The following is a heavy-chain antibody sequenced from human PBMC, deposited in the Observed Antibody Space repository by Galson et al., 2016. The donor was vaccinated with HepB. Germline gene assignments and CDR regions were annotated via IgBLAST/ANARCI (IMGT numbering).Heavy chain of an antibody. CDR1: GFSFSDYY. CDR3: ARDGGGTGGYYYYAMDV. V-gene: IGHV3-74*01. CDR2: IHSDGSTT. D-gene: IGHD1-14*01. Sequence: SLRLSCAASGFSFSDYYMSWVRQAPGKGLVWVSRIHSDGSTTSYADSVKGRFTISRENAENSLYLQMNSLRDEDTAVYYCARDGGGTGGYYYYAMDVWGQGTTVTVAS. J-gene: IGHJ6*02.